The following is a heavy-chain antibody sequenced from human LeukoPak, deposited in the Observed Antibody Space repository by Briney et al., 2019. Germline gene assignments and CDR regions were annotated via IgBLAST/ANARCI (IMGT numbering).Heavy chain of an antibody. CDR2: IIPIFGTA. J-gene: IGHJ4*02. CDR1: GGTFSSYA. Sequence: GASVKVSCKASGGTFSSYAISWVRQAPGQGLEWMGGIIPIFGTANYAQKFQGRVTITTDESTSTAYMELSSLRSEDTAVYYCARSTHYYDSSGYPPADYRGQGTLVTVSS. V-gene: IGHV1-69*05. CDR3: ARSTHYYDSSGYPPADY. D-gene: IGHD3-22*01.